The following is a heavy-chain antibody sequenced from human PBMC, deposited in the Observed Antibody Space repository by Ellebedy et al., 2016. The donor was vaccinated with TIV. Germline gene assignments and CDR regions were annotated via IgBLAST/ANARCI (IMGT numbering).Heavy chain of an antibody. J-gene: IGHJ4*02. CDR3: VHWAGMGYFDN. V-gene: IGHV3-23*01. D-gene: IGHD7-27*01. CDR1: GFTFSSYA. CDR2: ISGRGGAT. Sequence: GESLKISXAASGFTFSSYAMSWVRQAPGKGLEWVSEISGRGGATYYADSVKGRFTISRDNSKNTLYLQMNSLRAEDTAVYYCVHWAGMGYFDNWGQGTLVTVSS.